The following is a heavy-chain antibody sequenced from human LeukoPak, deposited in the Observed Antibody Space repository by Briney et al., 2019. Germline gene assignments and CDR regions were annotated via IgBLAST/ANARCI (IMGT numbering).Heavy chain of an antibody. CDR2: INSDGRNT. V-gene: IGHV3-74*01. Sequence: SGGSLRLSCAASGFTFSSYWMHWVRQAPGKGLVWVSRINSDGRNTNYADSVKDRFTISRDNAKNTLFLQMNSLRAEDTAVYYCARPRSYEAFDIWGQGTMVTVSS. J-gene: IGHJ3*02. D-gene: IGHD6-6*01. CDR1: GFTFSSYW. CDR3: ARPRSYEAFDI.